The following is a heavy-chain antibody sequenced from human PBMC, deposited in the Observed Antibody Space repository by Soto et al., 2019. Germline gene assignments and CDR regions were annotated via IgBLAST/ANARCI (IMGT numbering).Heavy chain of an antibody. D-gene: IGHD3-22*01. V-gene: IGHV4-4*02. CDR3: ARLFNYFDSSGSQS. J-gene: IGHJ4*02. CDR2: IYSSGSA. CDR1: GGFISSNKW. Sequence: PSETLSLTCAVSGGFISSNKWWSWVRQSPGKGLEWIGQIYSSGSANYNPSLKSRVTISIDKSRNQFSLKLSSVTAADTGVYYCARLFNYFDSSGSQSWGQGTLVTVS.